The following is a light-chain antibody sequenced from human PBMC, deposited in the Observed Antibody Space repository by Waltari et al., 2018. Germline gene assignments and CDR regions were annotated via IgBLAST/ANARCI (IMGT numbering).Light chain of an antibody. V-gene: IGLV2-14*01. CDR2: EVS. Sequence: ASVSGSPGQSITISCTGTSSDVGGYDYVSWYQHHPGKAPKLMIYEVSNRPSGVSNRFSGSKSGNTASLTISGLQAEDEADYYCSSYTTSGSPMDVFGTGTKVTVL. CDR3: SSYTTSGSPMDV. J-gene: IGLJ1*01. CDR1: SSDVGGYDY.